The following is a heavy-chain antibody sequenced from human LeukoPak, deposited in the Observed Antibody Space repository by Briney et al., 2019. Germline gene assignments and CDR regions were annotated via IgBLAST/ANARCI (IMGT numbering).Heavy chain of an antibody. CDR2: IKQDGSEK. Sequence: GGSLRLSCAASGFTFSSYWMSWVRQAPGKGLEWVANIKQDGSEKYYVDSVKGRFTISRDNSKNTLYLQMNSLGAEDTAVYYCAKTRYYYGSGSLPESFDYWGQGTLVTVSS. CDR1: GFTFSSYW. J-gene: IGHJ4*02. D-gene: IGHD3-10*01. CDR3: AKTRYYYGSGSLPESFDY. V-gene: IGHV3-7*01.